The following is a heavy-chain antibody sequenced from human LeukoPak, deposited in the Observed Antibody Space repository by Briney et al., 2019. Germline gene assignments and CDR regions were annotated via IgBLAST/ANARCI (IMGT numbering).Heavy chain of an antibody. CDR1: GFTFDDHG. J-gene: IGHJ4*02. D-gene: IGHD6-13*01. CDR2: ISWSSGII. CDR3: ARDWTYSSSWSWGGHFDY. Sequence: GGSLRLSCAASGFTFDDHGMHWVRQAPGKGLEWVSGISWSSGIIGYADSVKGRFTISRDNAKNSLYLQMNSLRAEDTAVYYCARDWTYSSSWSWGGHFDYWGQGTLVTVSS. V-gene: IGHV3-9*01.